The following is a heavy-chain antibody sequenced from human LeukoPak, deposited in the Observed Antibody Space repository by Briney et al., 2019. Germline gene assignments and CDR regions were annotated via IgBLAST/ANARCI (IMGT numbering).Heavy chain of an antibody. J-gene: IGHJ5*02. CDR3: AAGPGNWFDP. V-gene: IGHV4-30-4*08. CDR1: GGSISSGDYY. D-gene: IGHD2-8*02. CDR2: IYYSGST. Sequence: SETLSLTCTVSGGSISSGDYYWSWIRQPPGKGLECIGYIYYSGSTYYNPSLKSRVTISVDTSKNQFSLKLSSVTAADTAVYYCAAGPGNWFDPWGQGTLVTVSS.